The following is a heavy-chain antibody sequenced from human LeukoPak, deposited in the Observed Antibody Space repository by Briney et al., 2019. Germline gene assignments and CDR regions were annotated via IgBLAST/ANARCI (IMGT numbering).Heavy chain of an antibody. J-gene: IGHJ4*02. Sequence: APVKVSCKASGYTFTGYYMHWVRQAPGQGLEWMGWINTNTGNPTYAQGFTGRFVFSLDTSVSTAYLQISSLKAEDTAVYYCARASIAVAGTTIFDYWGQGTLVTVSS. D-gene: IGHD6-19*01. V-gene: IGHV7-4-1*02. CDR1: GYTFTGYY. CDR3: ARASIAVAGTTIFDY. CDR2: INTNTGNP.